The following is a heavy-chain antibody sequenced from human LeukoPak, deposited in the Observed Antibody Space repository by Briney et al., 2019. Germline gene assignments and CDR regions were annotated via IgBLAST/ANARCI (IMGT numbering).Heavy chain of an antibody. V-gene: IGHV4-34*01. Sequence: PSETLSPTCAVYGGSFSGYYWSWIRQPPGKGLEWIGEINHSGSTNYNPSLKSRVTISVDTSKNQFSLKLSSVTAADTAVYYCARMNYGDYPSYYYYGMDVWGQGTTVTVSS. CDR3: ARMNYGDYPSYYYYGMDV. J-gene: IGHJ6*02. CDR1: GGSFSGYY. CDR2: INHSGST. D-gene: IGHD4-17*01.